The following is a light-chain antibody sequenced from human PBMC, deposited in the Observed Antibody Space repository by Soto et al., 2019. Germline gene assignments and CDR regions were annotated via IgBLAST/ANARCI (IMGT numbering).Light chain of an antibody. Sequence: GDRVTITCRASQSIGGFLNWYQQKLGKAPKLLIYAASSLQSGVPSRFSGSGSGTEFTLTISSLQSEDFATYYCQQYKSFWTFGQGTKVDIK. CDR1: QSIGGF. CDR3: QQYKSFWT. V-gene: IGKV1-39*01. J-gene: IGKJ1*01. CDR2: AAS.